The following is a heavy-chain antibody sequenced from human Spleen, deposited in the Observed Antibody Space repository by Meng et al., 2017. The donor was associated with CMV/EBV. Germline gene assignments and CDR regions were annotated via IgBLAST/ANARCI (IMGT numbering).Heavy chain of an antibody. J-gene: IGHJ5*02. V-gene: IGHV4-4*02. CDR1: GFTFSNAW. CDR3: ARDNYYSKARFDP. CDR2: IYYSGST. Sequence: GSLRLSCAASGFTFSNAWMSWVRQAPGKGLEWIGSIYYSGSTYYNPSLKSRVTISLDTSKNQFSLKLSSVTAADTAVYYCARDNYYSKARFDPWGQGTLVTVSS. D-gene: IGHD4-11*01.